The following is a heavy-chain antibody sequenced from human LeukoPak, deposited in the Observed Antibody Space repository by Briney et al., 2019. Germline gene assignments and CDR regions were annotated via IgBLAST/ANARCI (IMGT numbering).Heavy chain of an antibody. V-gene: IGHV3-48*04. J-gene: IGHJ6*03. CDR3: ASSTTGEDYYYYYMDV. D-gene: IGHD1-1*01. Sequence: GGSLRLSCAASGFIFSSYSMTWVRQAPGKGLEWVSYISSSGTTIYFADSVKGRFTISRDNAKKSLFLQMNSLRAEDTAVYYCASSTTGEDYYYYYMDVWGKGTTVTVSS. CDR1: GFIFSSYS. CDR2: ISSSGTTI.